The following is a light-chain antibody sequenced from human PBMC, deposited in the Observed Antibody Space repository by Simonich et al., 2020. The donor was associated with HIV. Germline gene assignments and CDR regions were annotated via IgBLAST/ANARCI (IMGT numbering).Light chain of an antibody. CDR2: GAS. CDR1: QTVSSN. J-gene: IGKJ1*01. CDR3: QQDNDWPRT. Sequence: EIVMTQSPATLSVSPGERATPSCRARQTVSSNLAWYQQKPGQAPRLLIYGASTRATGIPARFSGSGSGTELTLTISSLQSEDFAVYYCQQDNDWPRTFGQGTKVEIK. V-gene: IGKV3-15*01.